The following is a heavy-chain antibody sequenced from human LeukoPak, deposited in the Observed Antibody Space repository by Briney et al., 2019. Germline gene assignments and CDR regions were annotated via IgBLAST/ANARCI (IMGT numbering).Heavy chain of an antibody. D-gene: IGHD1-1*01. CDR1: GGSFSGYY. CDR2: INHSGST. J-gene: IGHJ4*02. V-gene: IGHV4-34*01. CDR3: ASGPIGRYYFDY. Sequence: PSETLSLTCAVYGGSFSGYYWSWIRQPPGKGLEWIGEINHSGSTNYNPSLKSRVTISVGTSKNQFSLKLSSVTAADTAVYYCASGPIGRYYFDYWGQGTLVTVSS.